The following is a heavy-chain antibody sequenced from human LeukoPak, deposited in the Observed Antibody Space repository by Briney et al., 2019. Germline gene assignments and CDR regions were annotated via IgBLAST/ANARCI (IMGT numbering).Heavy chain of an antibody. V-gene: IGHV3-48*03. CDR1: GFTFSSYE. J-gene: IGHJ4*02. CDR2: ITSGDGTI. D-gene: IGHD4-17*01. CDR3: ARRDGESRYYFDY. Sequence: PGGSLRLSCAASGFTFSSYEMNWVRQAPGMGLVWVSHITSGDGTIYYADSVKGRFTISRDNAKRSLYLQMNSLRAEDTAVYYCARRDGESRYYFDYWGQGTLVTVSS.